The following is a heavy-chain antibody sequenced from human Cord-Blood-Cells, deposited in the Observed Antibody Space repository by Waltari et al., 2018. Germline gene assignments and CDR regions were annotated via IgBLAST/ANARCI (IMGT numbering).Heavy chain of an antibody. J-gene: IGHJ6*02. V-gene: IGHV1-69*01. CDR3: ARGIAAAGPPYYYYGMDV. D-gene: IGHD6-13*01. Sequence: IIPIFGTANYAQKFQGRVTITADESTSTAYMEPSSLRSEDTAVYYCARGIAAAGPPYYYYGMDVWGQGTTVTVSS. CDR2: IIPIFGTA.